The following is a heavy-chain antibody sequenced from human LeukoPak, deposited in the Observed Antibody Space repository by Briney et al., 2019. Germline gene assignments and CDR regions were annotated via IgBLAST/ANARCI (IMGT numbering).Heavy chain of an antibody. J-gene: IGHJ6*03. D-gene: IGHD3-10*01. CDR2: ISSNGGST. Sequence: GGSLRLSCAASGFTFSSYAMHWVRQAPGKGLEYVSAISSNGGSTYYANSVKGRFTISRDNSKNTLYLQMNSLRAEDTALYYCARVARGDYYYYYMDVWGKGTTVTVSS. CDR1: GFTFSSYA. V-gene: IGHV3-64*01. CDR3: ARVARGDYYYYYMDV.